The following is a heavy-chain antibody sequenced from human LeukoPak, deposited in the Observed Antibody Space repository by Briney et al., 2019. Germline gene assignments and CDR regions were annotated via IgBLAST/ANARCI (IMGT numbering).Heavy chain of an antibody. CDR3: VRGTGY. CDR2: ISSNGDNT. J-gene: IGHJ4*02. CDR1: GFTFSTYV. V-gene: IGHV3-64D*06. Sequence: PGGSLRLSCSVSGFTFSTYVMHWVRQAPGKGLEYVSAISSNGDNTYYADSVKGRFTISRDNSKNTLHLQMSSPRADDTAVYYCVRGTGYWGQGTLVTVSS.